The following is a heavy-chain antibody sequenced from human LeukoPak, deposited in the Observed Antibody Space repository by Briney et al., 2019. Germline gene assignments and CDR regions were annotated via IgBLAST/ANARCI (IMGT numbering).Heavy chain of an antibody. V-gene: IGHV3-64*01. CDR3: ARDISRGDCGDYLFDY. CDR1: GFTFSSYA. J-gene: IGHJ4*02. CDR2: ISSNGGST. D-gene: IGHD4-17*01. Sequence: PGGSLRLSCAASGFTFSSYAMHWVRQAPGKGLEYVSAISSNGGSTYYANSVKGRFTISRDNSKNTLYLQMGSLRAEDMAVYYCARDISRGDCGDYLFDYWGQGTLVTVSS.